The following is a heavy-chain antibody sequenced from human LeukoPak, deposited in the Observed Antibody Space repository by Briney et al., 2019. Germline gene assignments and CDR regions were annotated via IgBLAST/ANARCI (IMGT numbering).Heavy chain of an antibody. J-gene: IGHJ4*02. CDR1: SGSFSFYY. CDR2: INHSRST. D-gene: IGHD3-22*01. V-gene: IGHV4-34*01. CDR3: ALTYSYDSSGTFDY. Sequence: SDTLSLTCAVWSGSFSFYYGLGLRQPPGKGLEGIGEINHSRSTNYNPSLKSRVTISVDTSKNQFSLKLSSVTAADTAVYYCALTYSYDSSGTFDYWGQGTLVTVSS.